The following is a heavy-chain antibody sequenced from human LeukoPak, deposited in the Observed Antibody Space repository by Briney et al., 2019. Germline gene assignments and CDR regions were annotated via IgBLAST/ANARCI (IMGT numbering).Heavy chain of an antibody. CDR1: GGSISTYY. CDR3: ARELDYDVLTGAPLNWFDP. CDR2: IYYTGST. J-gene: IGHJ5*02. Sequence: PSETLSLTCTVSGGSISTYYWSWIRQPPGKGLEWIGYIYYTGSTSYNPSLKSRVTMSLDASKNQFSLKLSSVTAADTAVYYCARELDYDVLTGAPLNWFDPWGQGTLVTVSS. D-gene: IGHD3-9*01. V-gene: IGHV4-59*12.